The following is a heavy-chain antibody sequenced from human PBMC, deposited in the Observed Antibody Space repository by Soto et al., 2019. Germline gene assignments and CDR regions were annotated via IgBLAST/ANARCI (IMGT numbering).Heavy chain of an antibody. CDR3: ERRVNDYGMDV. D-gene: IGHD1-1*01. V-gene: IGHV3-74*01. Sequence: EVQLVESGGGLVQPGGSLRLSCAASGFTISSHWMHWFRQVPGKGLEWVSRIKSDGTSISYADSVKGRFTISRDNGKNSRYMQMNSLRAEDTAVYYCERRVNDYGMDVWCQGTTVTVSS. CDR1: GFTISSHW. J-gene: IGHJ6*02. CDR2: IKSDGTSI.